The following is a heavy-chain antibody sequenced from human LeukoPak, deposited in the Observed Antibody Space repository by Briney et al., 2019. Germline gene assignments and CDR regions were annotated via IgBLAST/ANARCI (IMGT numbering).Heavy chain of an antibody. Sequence: VASVKVSCKASGYTFTGYYMHWVRQAPGQGLEWMGWINPNNGGTNYVQNFQGRVTMTRDTSISTAYMELSRLRSDDTAVYYCARGGGYDPEDYWGQGTLVTVSS. J-gene: IGHJ4*02. CDR2: INPNNGGT. D-gene: IGHD5-12*01. V-gene: IGHV1-2*02. CDR3: ARGGGYDPEDY. CDR1: GYTFTGYY.